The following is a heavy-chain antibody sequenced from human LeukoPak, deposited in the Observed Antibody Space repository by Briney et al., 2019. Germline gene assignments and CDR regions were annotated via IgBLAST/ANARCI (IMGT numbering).Heavy chain of an antibody. CDR2: ISSSSSYT. V-gene: IGHV3-11*06. D-gene: IGHD6-13*01. CDR3: ARGPSSSGFDY. J-gene: IGHJ4*02. CDR1: GFTFSDYY. Sequence: GPSLRPSGAASGFTFSDYYMSWIRQAPGKGRGWVSYISSSSSYTNYADSVKGRFTISRDNAKNSLYLQMNSLRAEDTAVYYCARGPSSSGFDYWGQGTLVTVSS.